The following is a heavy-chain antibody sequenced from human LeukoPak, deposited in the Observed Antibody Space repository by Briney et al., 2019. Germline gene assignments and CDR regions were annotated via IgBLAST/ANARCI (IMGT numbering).Heavy chain of an antibody. Sequence: GGSLRLSCAASGFTFSSYWMSWVRQAPGKGLEWVANTKRDGSEKYYVDSVKGRFTISRDNAKNSLYLQMNSLRAEDTAVHYCARSFTILDAFDIWGQGTMVTVSS. D-gene: IGHD3-10*01. CDR1: GFTFSSYW. J-gene: IGHJ3*02. CDR2: TKRDGSEK. CDR3: ARSFTILDAFDI. V-gene: IGHV3-7*05.